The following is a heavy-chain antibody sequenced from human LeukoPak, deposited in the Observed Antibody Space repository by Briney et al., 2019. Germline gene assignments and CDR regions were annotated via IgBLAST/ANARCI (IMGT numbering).Heavy chain of an antibody. CDR2: ISAYNGNT. D-gene: IGHD1-7*01. J-gene: IGHJ6*03. CDR3: ARDLELRFYYYYMDV. CDR1: GYTFTSYG. V-gene: IGHV1-18*01. Sequence: ASVKVSCKASGYTFTSYGIGWVRQAPGQGLEWMGWISAYNGNTNYAQKLQGRVTMTTDTSTSTAYMELRSLRSDDTAVYYCARDLELRFYYYYMDVWGKGTTVTVSS.